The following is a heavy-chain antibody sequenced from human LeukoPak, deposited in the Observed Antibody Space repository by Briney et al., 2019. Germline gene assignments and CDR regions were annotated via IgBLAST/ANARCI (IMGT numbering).Heavy chain of an antibody. CDR3: AKDTGVRGVYNWFDP. CDR2: IRYDGSNK. CDR1: GFTFSSYG. V-gene: IGHV3-30*02. D-gene: IGHD3-10*01. J-gene: IGHJ5*02. Sequence: GSLRLSCAASGFTFSSYGMHWVRQAPGKGLEWVAFIRYDGSNKYYADSVKGRFTISRDNSKNTLYLQMNSLRAVDTAVYYCAKDTGVRGVYNWFDPWGQGTLVTVSS.